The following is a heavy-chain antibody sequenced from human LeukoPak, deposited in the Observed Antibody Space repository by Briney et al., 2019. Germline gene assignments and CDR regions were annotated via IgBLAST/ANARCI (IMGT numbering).Heavy chain of an antibody. Sequence: GGSLRLSCAASGFNGMHWVRQAPGNGLEWVAGIWNDGSNKNYADSVKGRFTISRDDSKNTLDLQMNSLRAEDTAVYYCARDRIGDRVYYGMDVWGQGTTVTVSS. D-gene: IGHD6-6*01. J-gene: IGHJ6*02. CDR1: GFNG. CDR2: IWNDGSNK. V-gene: IGHV3-33*01. CDR3: ARDRIGDRVYYGMDV.